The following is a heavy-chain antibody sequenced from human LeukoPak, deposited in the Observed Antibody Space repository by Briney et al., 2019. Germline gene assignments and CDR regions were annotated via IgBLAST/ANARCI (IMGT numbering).Heavy chain of an antibody. J-gene: IGHJ4*02. Sequence: SETLSLTCTVSGGSISSSSYYWGWIRQPPGKGLEWIGSIYYSGSTYYNPSLKSRVTMSVDTSKNQFSLKLSSVTAADTAVYYCARQGIAGYWGQGTLVTVSS. V-gene: IGHV4-39*01. CDR2: IYYSGST. CDR1: GGSISSSSYY. CDR3: ARQGIAGY. D-gene: IGHD6-13*01.